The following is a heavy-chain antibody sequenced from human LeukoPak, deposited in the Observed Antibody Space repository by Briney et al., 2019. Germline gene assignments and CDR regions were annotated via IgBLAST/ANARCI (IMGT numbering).Heavy chain of an antibody. Sequence: GASVKVSCKASGYTFTSYGISWVRQAPGQGLEWMGWISAYNGNTNYAQKLQGRVTMTRDTSTSTVYMGLSSLRSEDTAVYYCARGHVDTAMVNFDYWGQGTLVAVSS. V-gene: IGHV1-18*01. D-gene: IGHD5-18*01. CDR3: ARGHVDTAMVNFDY. CDR1: GYTFTSYG. J-gene: IGHJ4*02. CDR2: ISAYNGNT.